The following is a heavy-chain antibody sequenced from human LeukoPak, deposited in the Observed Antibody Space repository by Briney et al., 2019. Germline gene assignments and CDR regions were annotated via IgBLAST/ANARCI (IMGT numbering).Heavy chain of an antibody. CDR1: GGSISSYY. Sequence: SETLSLTCTVSGGSISSYYWSWIRQPTGKGLEWIGYIYYSGSTYYSPSLRSRVTISLDASKNDFALKLSSVTAADTAVYYCARVVYESGGYFRSLAGYIDLWGRGTPVTVSS. CDR3: ARVVYESGGYFRSLAGYIDL. D-gene: IGHD3-22*01. CDR2: IYYSGST. V-gene: IGHV4-59*01. J-gene: IGHJ2*01.